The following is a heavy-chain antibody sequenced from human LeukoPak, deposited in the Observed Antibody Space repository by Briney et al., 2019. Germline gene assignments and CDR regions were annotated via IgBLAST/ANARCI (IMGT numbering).Heavy chain of an antibody. CDR1: GGTFSSYA. CDR2: IIPILGIA. V-gene: IGHV1-69*04. J-gene: IGHJ4*02. Sequence: GASVKVSCKASGGTFSSYAISWVRQAPGQGLEWVERIIPILGIANYAQKFQGRVTITADKSTSTAYMELSSLRSEDTAVYYCASSSLGYCSGGSCYRKYYFDYWGQGTLVTVSS. CDR3: ASSSLGYCSGGSCYRKYYFDY. D-gene: IGHD2-15*01.